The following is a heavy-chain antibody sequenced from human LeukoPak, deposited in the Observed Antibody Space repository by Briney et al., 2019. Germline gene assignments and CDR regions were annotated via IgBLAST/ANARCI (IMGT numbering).Heavy chain of an antibody. CDR1: GYSISSGYY. J-gene: IGHJ6*03. Sequence: SETLSLTCTVSGYSISSGYYWGWIRQPPGKGLEWIGSIYHSGSTYYNPSLKSRVTISVDTSKNQFSLKLSSVTAADTAVYYCAREGGWNDGDYYYYYYMDVWGKGTTVTVSS. CDR3: AREGGWNDGDYYYYYYMDV. D-gene: IGHD1-1*01. CDR2: IYHSGST. V-gene: IGHV4-38-2*02.